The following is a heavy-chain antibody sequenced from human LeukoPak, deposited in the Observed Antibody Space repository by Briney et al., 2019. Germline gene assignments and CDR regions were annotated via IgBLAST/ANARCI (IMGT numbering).Heavy chain of an antibody. CDR1: GGSISSSSYY. J-gene: IGHJ4*02. V-gene: IGHV4-39*01. D-gene: IGHD3-10*01. CDR3: AGRVMEGSGSMYLGKFDY. CDR2: IYYSGST. Sequence: SETLSLTCTVSGGSISSSSYYWGWIRQPPGKGLEWLGSIYYSGSTYYNPSLKSRVTICVDTSKNQFSLKLSSVTAADPGVYYCAGRVMEGSGSMYLGKFDYWGQGTLVTVSS.